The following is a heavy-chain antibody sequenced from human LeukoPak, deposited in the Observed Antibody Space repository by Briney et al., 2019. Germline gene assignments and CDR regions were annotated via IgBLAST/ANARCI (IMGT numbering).Heavy chain of an antibody. CDR3: ATPRDFWTNYVGFDY. Sequence: GASVKVSCKASGYTFTSYYMHWVRQAPGQGLEWMGIINPSGGSTIYAQKFQGRVTMTEDTSTDTAYMELSSLRSEDTAVYYCATPRDFWTNYVGFDYWGQGTLVTVSS. CDR1: GYTFTSYY. V-gene: IGHV1-46*01. D-gene: IGHD3-3*01. J-gene: IGHJ4*02. CDR2: INPSGGST.